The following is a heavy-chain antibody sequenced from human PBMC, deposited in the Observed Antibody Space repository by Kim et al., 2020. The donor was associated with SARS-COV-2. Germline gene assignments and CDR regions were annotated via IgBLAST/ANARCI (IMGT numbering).Heavy chain of an antibody. Sequence: GGSLRLSCAASGFTFSRRAMSWVRQVPGKGLEWIASVNNNNNPYYADSVKGRFTVSRDITKDTLYLQMNSQRADDTALYYCAKDHPSSAWPTFDSWGQGTLVAVSS. CDR2: VNNNNNP. D-gene: IGHD3-22*01. J-gene: IGHJ4*02. V-gene: IGHV3-23*05. CDR1: GFTFSRRA. CDR3: AKDHPSSAWPTFDS.